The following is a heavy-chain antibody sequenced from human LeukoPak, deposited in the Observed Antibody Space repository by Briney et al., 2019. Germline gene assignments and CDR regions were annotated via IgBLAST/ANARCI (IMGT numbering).Heavy chain of an antibody. CDR3: ARARYSGYDSDY. D-gene: IGHD5-12*01. J-gene: IGHJ4*02. CDR1: GFTFSSYA. V-gene: IGHV3-64*01. Sequence: GGSLRLSCAASGFTFSSYAMHWVRQAPGKGLEYVSAISSNGGSTYYANSVKGRFTITRDNPKNTLYLQMGSLRAEDMAVYYCARARYSGYDSDYWGQGTLVTVSS. CDR2: ISSNGGST.